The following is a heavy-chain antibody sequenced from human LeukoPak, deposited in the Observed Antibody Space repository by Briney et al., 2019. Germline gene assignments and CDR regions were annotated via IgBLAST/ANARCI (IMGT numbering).Heavy chain of an antibody. CDR2: IGASDGTT. CDR1: GYSFSIYG. V-gene: IGHV1-18*01. CDR3: ARCGAAVTTHFSH. J-gene: IGHJ4*02. D-gene: IGHD4-17*01. Sequence: ASVQVSCKASGYSFSIYGITWARQAPGQGREYLGWIGASDGTTNYAQKVQDRVTMTTDTSTSTAYLELRSLRSEDTAVYYCARCGAAVTTHFSHWGQGTLVTVSS.